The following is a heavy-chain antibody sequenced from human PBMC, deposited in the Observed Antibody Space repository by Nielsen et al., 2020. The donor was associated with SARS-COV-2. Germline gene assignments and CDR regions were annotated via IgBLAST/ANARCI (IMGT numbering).Heavy chain of an antibody. CDR3: ARDLDYYGMDV. CDR2: IYSGGST. Sequence: GGSLRLSCAASGFTVSSNYMSWVRQAPGKGLEWVSVIYSGGSTYYADSVKGRFTISRDNSKNTLYLQMNSLRAEDTAVYYCARDLDYYGMDVWGQGTTVTVSS. J-gene: IGHJ6*02. CDR1: GFTVSSNY. V-gene: IGHV3-53*01.